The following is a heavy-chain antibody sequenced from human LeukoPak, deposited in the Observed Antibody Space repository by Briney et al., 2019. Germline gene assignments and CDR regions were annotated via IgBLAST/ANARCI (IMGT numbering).Heavy chain of an antibody. J-gene: IGHJ6*02. Sequence: GESLKISCKGSGYSFTSYWSGWVRQMPGKGLEWMGIIYPGDSDTRYSPSFQGQVTISADKSISTAYLQWSSLKASDTAMYYCARSHENCGGDCYGMDVWGQGTTVTVSS. CDR1: GYSFTSYW. D-gene: IGHD2-21*01. CDR3: ARSHENCGGDCYGMDV. V-gene: IGHV5-51*01. CDR2: IYPGDSDT.